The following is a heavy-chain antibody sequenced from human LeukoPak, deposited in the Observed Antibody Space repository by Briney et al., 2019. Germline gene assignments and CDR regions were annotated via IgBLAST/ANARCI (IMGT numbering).Heavy chain of an antibody. V-gene: IGHV3-48*03. Sequence: PGGSLRLSCAASGFTFSSYEMNCVRQAPGKGLEWVSYISSSGSTIYYADSVKGRFTISRDNAKNSLYLQMNSLRAEDTAVYYCATLVNYWSFDYWGQGTLVTVSS. CDR2: ISSSGSTI. CDR3: ATLVNYWSFDY. D-gene: IGHD1-1*01. J-gene: IGHJ4*02. CDR1: GFTFSSYE.